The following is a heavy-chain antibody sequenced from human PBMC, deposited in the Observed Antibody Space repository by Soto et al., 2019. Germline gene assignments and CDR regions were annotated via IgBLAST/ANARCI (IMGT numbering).Heavy chain of an antibody. CDR3: TTDSGSGYYPTYYFDY. J-gene: IGHJ4*02. Sequence: GGFNRLSYTVAGLNFATPWINRIRQATGKGLEWVGRIKSKTDGGTTDYAAPVKGRFTISRDDSKNTLYLQMNSLKTEDTAVYYCTTDSGSGYYPTYYFDYWGQGTLVTVSS. V-gene: IGHV3-15*07. D-gene: IGHD3-22*01. CDR2: IKSKTDGGTT. CDR1: GLNFATPW.